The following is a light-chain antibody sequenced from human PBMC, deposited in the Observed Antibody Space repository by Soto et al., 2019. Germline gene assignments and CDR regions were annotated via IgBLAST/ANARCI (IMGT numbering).Light chain of an antibody. CDR2: DAS. J-gene: IGKJ1*01. CDR1: QSVSSY. CDR3: QQRSNWPRT. Sequence: EIVLTQSPATLSLSPGERATVPCRASQSVSSYLAWYQQKPGQAPRLLIYDASNRATGIPARFSGSGSGTDFTLTSSSLQPEDFAVYYCQQRSNWPRTFGQGTKVDIK. V-gene: IGKV3-11*01.